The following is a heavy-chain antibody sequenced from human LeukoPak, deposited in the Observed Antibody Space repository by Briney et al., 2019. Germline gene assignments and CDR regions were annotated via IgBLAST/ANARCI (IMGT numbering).Heavy chain of an antibody. CDR3: TTGRELRFLEWLSPFDY. CDR2: IKSKTDGGTT. V-gene: IGHV3-15*07. CDR1: GFTFSNAW. D-gene: IGHD3-3*01. Sequence: GGSLRLSCAASGFTFSNAWMNWVRQAPGKGLEWVGRIKSKTDGGTTDYAAPVKGRFTISRDDSKNTLYLQMNSLKTEDTAVYYCTTGRELRFLEWLSPFDYWGQGTLVTVSS. J-gene: IGHJ4*02.